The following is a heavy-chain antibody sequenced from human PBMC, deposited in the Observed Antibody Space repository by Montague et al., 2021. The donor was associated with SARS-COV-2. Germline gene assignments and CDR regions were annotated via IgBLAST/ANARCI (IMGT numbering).Heavy chain of an antibody. CDR3: ARGGSSGLPY. CDR2: INPDGTII. Sequence: SQRLSCAASGLSVSNFWMHWVRQAPGKGLEWISHINPDGTIINYTDPVKGRFSIFRDSAENTLYLQMNSLRVEDTAVYYCARGGSSGLPYWGQGTLVTVSS. J-gene: IGHJ4*02. V-gene: IGHV3-74*01. CDR1: GLSVSNFW. D-gene: IGHD6-6*01.